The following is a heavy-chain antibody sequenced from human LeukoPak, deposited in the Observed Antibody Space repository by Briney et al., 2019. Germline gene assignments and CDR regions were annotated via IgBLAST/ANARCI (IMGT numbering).Heavy chain of an antibody. J-gene: IGHJ4*02. CDR1: GFTFSGSA. CDR3: VKDHTGKEDK. V-gene: IGHV3-74*03. CDR2: IDPYETPTTT. D-gene: IGHD1-1*01. Sequence: GGSLRLSCAASGFTFSGSAMHWVRQVPGKGLVWVSRIDPYETPTTTTYADSVRGRFTISRDNAKNTLYLQMNSLRVEDTAVYYCVKDHTGKEDKWGQGTLVTVSS.